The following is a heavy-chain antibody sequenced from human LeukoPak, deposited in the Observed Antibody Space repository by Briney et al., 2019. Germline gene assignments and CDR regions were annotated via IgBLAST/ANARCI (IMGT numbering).Heavy chain of an antibody. V-gene: IGHV3-74*01. J-gene: IGHJ6*02. CDR3: TRDLMDYDVSTGLHHYYMDV. Sequence: GGSLRLSCVASGFTFSSYWMHWVRKHPRKGLVWVSRINGDGRNINYADSVRGRFTISRDNAKNTLYLQMNTLRVEDTAVYYCTRDLMDYDVSTGLHHYYMDVWGQGTTVTVSS. CDR2: INGDGRNI. CDR1: GFTFSSYW. D-gene: IGHD3-9*01.